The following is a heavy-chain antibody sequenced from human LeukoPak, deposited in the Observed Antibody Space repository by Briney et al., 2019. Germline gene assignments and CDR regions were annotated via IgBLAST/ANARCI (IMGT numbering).Heavy chain of an antibody. D-gene: IGHD4-17*01. CDR1: GFTFSTYA. V-gene: IGHV3-33*01. Sequence: GGSLRLSCAASGFTFSTYAMPWVRQAPGKGLEWMAVIWSDSTNKYYADSVRGRFTNSRDNSKNTLYLQMSSLRAEDTAMYYCARDRLTTVTTFHFDYWGQGTLVTVSS. J-gene: IGHJ4*02. CDR2: IWSDSTNK. CDR3: ARDRLTTVTTFHFDY.